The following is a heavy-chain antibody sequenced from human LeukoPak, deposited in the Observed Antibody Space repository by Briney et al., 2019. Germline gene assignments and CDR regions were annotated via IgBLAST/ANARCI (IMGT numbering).Heavy chain of an antibody. CDR1: GYTFTSYG. CDR2: IIPIFGTA. V-gene: IGHV1-69*13. J-gene: IGHJ4*02. D-gene: IGHD3-22*01. Sequence: SVKVSCKASGYTFTSYGISWVRRAPGQGLEWMGGIIPIFGTANYAQKFQGRVTITADESTSTAYMELSSLRSEDTAVYYCARVKYDSSGYYYEFDYWGQGTLVTVSS. CDR3: ARVKYDSSGYYYEFDY.